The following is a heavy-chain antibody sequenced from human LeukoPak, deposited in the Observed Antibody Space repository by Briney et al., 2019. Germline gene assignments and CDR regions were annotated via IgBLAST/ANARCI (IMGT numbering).Heavy chain of an antibody. V-gene: IGHV4-34*01. CDR1: GGSFSGYY. J-gene: IGHJ3*02. Sequence: SETPSLTCAVYGGSFSGYYWSWIRQPPGKGLEWIGEINHSGSTNYNPSLKSRVTISLDTSKNQFSLKLSSVTAADTAVYYCARAYDAFDIWGQGTMVTVSS. CDR3: ARAYDAFDI. CDR2: INHSGST.